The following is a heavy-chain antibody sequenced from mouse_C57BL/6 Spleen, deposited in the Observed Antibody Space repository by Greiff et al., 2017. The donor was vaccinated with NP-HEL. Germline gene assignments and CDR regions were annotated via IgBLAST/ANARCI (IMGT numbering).Heavy chain of an antibody. CDR1: GYTFTSYW. D-gene: IGHD2-12*01. J-gene: IGHJ4*01. V-gene: IGHV1-55*01. CDR3: ARGYSDYYYAMDY. Sequence: QVQLQQPGAELVKPGASVKMSCKASGYTFTSYWLTWVKQRPGQGLEWIGDIYPGSGSTNYNEKFKSKATLTVDTASSTAYMQLSSLTSEDSAVYYCARGYSDYYYAMDYWGQGTSVTVSS. CDR2: IYPGSGST.